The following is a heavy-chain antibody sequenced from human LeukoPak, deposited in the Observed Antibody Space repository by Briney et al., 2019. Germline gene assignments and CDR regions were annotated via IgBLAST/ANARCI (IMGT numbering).Heavy chain of an antibody. CDR1: GGTFSSYA. CDR3: ARSMGDYYYYYMDV. CDR2: IIPIFGTA. D-gene: IGHD3-16*01. J-gene: IGHJ6*03. V-gene: IGHV1-69*06. Sequence: ASVKVSCKASGGTFSSYAISWVRQAPGQGLEWMGGIIPIFGTANYAQKFQGRVTITADKSTSTAYMELSSLRSEDTAVYYCARSMGDYYYYYMDVWGKGTTVTISS.